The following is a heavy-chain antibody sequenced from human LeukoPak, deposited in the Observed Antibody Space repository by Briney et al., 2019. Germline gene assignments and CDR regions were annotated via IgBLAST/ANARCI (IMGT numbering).Heavy chain of an antibody. CDR1: GFTFSSYG. V-gene: IGHV3-30*02. J-gene: IGHJ5*02. CDR3: ARTLGATTRWFDP. D-gene: IGHD1-26*01. Sequence: GGSLRLSCAASGFTFSSYGMHWVRQAPGKGLEWVAFIRYDGSNKYYADSVKGRFTISRDNAKNSLYLQMNSLRAEDTAVYYCARTLGATTRWFDPWGQGTLVTVSS. CDR2: IRYDGSNK.